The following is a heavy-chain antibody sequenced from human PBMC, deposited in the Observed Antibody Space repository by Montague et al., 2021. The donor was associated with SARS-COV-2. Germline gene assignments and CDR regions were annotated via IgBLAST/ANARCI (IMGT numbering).Heavy chain of an antibody. CDR2: IYYSGST. V-gene: IGHV4-31*03. J-gene: IGHJ6*02. CDR3: ARAAPWSFRDILTGYYYYYGMDV. D-gene: IGHD3-9*01. CDR1: GGSISSGGYY. Sequence: TLSLTCTVSGGSISSGGYYWSWIRQHPGKGLEWIGYIYYSGSTYYNPSLKSRVTISVDMSKNQFSLKLSSVTAADTAVYYCARAAPWSFRDILTGYYYYYGMDVWGQGTTVTVPS.